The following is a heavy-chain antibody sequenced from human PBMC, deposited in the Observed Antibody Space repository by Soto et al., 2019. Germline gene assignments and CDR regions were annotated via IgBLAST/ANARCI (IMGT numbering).Heavy chain of an antibody. CDR2: INHSGST. D-gene: IGHD4-17*01. J-gene: IGHJ5*02. Sequence: QVQLQQWGAGLLKPSETLSLTCAVYGGSFSGYYWSWIRQPPGTGLEWIGEINHSGSTNYNSSLKSRVTISVDTSKNQFSLKLSYVTAADTAVYYCARKGPVPFDPWGQGTLVTVSS. CDR3: ARKGPVPFDP. CDR1: GGSFSGYY. V-gene: IGHV4-34*01.